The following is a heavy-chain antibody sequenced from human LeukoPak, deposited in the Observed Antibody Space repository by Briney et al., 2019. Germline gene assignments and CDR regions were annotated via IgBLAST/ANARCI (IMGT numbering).Heavy chain of an antibody. CDR3: ARTAVTTDYYYYYGMDV. Sequence: SETLAVTCAVYGGSFSGYYWSWIRQPPGKGLEWIGEINHSGSTNYNPSLKSRVTISVDTSKNQFSLKLSSVTAADTAVYYCARTAVTTDYYYYYGMDVWGKGTTVTVSS. V-gene: IGHV4-34*01. J-gene: IGHJ6*04. D-gene: IGHD4-17*01. CDR1: GGSFSGYY. CDR2: INHSGST.